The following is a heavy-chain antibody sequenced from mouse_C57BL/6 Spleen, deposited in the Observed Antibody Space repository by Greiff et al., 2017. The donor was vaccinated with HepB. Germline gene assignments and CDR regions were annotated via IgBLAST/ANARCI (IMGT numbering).Heavy chain of an antibody. J-gene: IGHJ1*03. CDR1: GYTFTDYY. D-gene: IGHD2-3*01. V-gene: IGHV1-26*01. CDR3: ARSDGTGGYFDV. Sequence: EVQLQQSGPELVKPGASVKISCKASGYTFTDYYMNWVKQSHGKSLEWIGDINPNNGGTSYNQKFKGKATLTVDKSSSTAYMELRSLTSEDSAVYYCARSDGTGGYFDVWGTGTTVTVSS. CDR2: INPNNGGT.